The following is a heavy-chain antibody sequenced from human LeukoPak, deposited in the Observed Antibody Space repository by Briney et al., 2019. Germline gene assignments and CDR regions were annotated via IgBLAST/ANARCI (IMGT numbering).Heavy chain of an antibody. CDR1: GLNISAKY. Sequence: PGGSLRLSCAAAGLNISAKYMNWVRQTPGKGLEWVSVIYRGDSTFYADSVRGRFTISRDTAQNTLFLQMDSLRVGDTAVYYCARAGYSGYDFYFDLWGQGTLVTVSS. V-gene: IGHV3-53*01. CDR3: ARAGYSGYDFYFDL. D-gene: IGHD5-12*01. J-gene: IGHJ4*02. CDR2: IYRGDST.